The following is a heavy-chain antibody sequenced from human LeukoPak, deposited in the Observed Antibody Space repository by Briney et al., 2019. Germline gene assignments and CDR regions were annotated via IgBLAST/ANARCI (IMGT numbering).Heavy chain of an antibody. Sequence: PGGSLRLSCAASGFTFKIYSMNWVRQAPGKGLEWVSSISTDSSHMYYADSVKGRFTVSRDNAKNSLYQQMNTLRAEDTAVYYCARDDTSAHFFDSRGQGTLVTVSS. CDR3: ARDDTSAHFFDS. V-gene: IGHV3-21*06. CDR2: ISTDSSHM. CDR1: GFTFKIYS. J-gene: IGHJ4*02. D-gene: IGHD3-10*01.